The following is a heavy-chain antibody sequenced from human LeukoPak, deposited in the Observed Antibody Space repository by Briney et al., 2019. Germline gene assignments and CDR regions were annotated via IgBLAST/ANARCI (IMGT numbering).Heavy chain of an antibody. CDR2: IYSGGTT. CDR3: ARVGPTTLAYY. V-gene: IGHV3-53*01. J-gene: IGHJ4*02. Sequence: GGSLRLSCAASGFTVSSSYMSWVRQAPGKGLEWVSIIYSGGTTYYADSVEGRFTVSRDSSKNTLYLQMNNLRSEDTAVYYCARVGPTTLAYYWGQGTLVTVSS. D-gene: IGHD1-26*01. CDR1: GFTVSSSY.